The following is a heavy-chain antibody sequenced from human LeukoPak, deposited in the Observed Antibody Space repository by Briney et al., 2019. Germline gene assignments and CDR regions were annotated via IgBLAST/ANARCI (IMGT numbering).Heavy chain of an antibody. CDR3: ARLPNSGADLTWFDP. J-gene: IGHJ5*02. V-gene: IGHV5-51*01. CDR2: IYPYDSHT. Sequence: GGSLKISCKASGYRFTYYWIAWVRQMPGKGLEWMGIIYPYDSHTRYSPSFQGQVTISADKSISTAYLQWSSLKASDTAMYYCARLPNSGADLTWFDPWGQGTLVTVSS. CDR1: GYRFTYYW. D-gene: IGHD3-10*01.